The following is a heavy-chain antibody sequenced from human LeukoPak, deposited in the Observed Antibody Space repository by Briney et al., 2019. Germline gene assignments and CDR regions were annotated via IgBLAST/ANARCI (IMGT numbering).Heavy chain of an antibody. CDR2: IYSGGST. CDR1: GFTVSSDY. J-gene: IGHJ4*02. V-gene: IGHV3-66*01. CDR3: ARGTVTMVDY. Sequence: PGGSLRLSCAASGFTVSSDYMSWARQAPGRGLEWVSVIYSGGSTYYADSVKGRFTISRDNSKNTLFHQMNSLRAGDTAVYYCARGTVTMVDYWGQGTLVTVSS. D-gene: IGHD3-10*01.